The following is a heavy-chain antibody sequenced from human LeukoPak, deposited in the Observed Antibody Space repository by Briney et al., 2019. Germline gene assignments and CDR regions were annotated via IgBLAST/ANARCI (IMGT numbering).Heavy chain of an antibody. J-gene: IGHJ4*02. Sequence: GGSLRLSCAASGFTFSSYSVNWVRQAPGKGLEWVSYISPSGTTIYYADSVKGRFTISRDNAKNSLYLQMHRLRAEDTAVSYCVRDGWSRTTYDCWGQGTLVTVSS. V-gene: IGHV3-48*01. D-gene: IGHD3-3*01. CDR2: ISPSGTTI. CDR1: GFTFSSYS. CDR3: VRDGWSRTTYDC.